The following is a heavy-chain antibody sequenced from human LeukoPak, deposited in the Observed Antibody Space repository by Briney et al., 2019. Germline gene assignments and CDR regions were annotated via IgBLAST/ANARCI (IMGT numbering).Heavy chain of an antibody. CDR2: TRNKANSYTT. V-gene: IGHV3-72*01. Sequence: GGSLRLSCVASGFTFSDHYMDWVRQAPGKGLEWVGRTRNKANSYTTEYAASVKGRFTISRDDSKNSLYLQMNSLKTEDTAVYYCASSMTTVTTYPGNNYYYYGMDVWGKGTTVTVSS. CDR3: ASSMTTVTTYPGNNYYYYGMDV. CDR1: GFTFSDHY. J-gene: IGHJ6*04. D-gene: IGHD4-17*01.